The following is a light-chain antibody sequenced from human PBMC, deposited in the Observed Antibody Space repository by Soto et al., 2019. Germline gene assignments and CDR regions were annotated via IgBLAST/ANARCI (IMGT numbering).Light chain of an antibody. Sequence: SAASKPPSVSGSSGQSVTISSTGTWNAVGAYNYVSVYPKQRGRPPKLLIYAVTTWPAGGPERFSGSKSGNTASLTISGLQAEDEADFFCCSYAGGYIYLFGTGTKVTVL. CDR1: WNAVGAYNY. V-gene: IGLV2-11*01. J-gene: IGLJ1*01. CDR2: AVT. CDR3: CSYAGGYIYL.